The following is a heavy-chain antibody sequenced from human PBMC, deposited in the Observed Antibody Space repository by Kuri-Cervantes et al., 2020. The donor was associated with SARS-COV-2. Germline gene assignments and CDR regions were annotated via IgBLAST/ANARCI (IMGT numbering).Heavy chain of an antibody. CDR2: TSSSSSYI. J-gene: IGHJ4*02. V-gene: IGHV3-21*01. CDR3: ARVTTVTEGY. D-gene: IGHD4-11*01. Sequence: GESLKISCAASGFTFSSYSMNWVRQAPGKGLEWVSSTSSSSSYIYYADSVKGRFTISRDNAKNSLYLQMNSLRAEDTAVYYCARVTTVTEGYWGQGTLVTVSS. CDR1: GFTFSSYS.